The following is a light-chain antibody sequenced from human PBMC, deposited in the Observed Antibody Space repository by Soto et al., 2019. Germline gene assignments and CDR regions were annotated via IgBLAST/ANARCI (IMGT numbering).Light chain of an antibody. Sequence: EVVLTQSPATLSLSPGERATLSCRASESIGNYLAWYQQKLGQAPKLLIYDASHRAIGIPGRFSGDGSGTDFTHTISSVAPEDFAVYYCQGRSDWPPRLTVGGGTKVEIK. CDR3: QGRSDWPPRLT. CDR2: DAS. J-gene: IGKJ4*01. V-gene: IGKV3-11*01. CDR1: ESIGNY.